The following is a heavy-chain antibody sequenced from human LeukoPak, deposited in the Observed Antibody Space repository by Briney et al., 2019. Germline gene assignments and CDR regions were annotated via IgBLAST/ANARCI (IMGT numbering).Heavy chain of an antibody. CDR2: IRYDGSNK. CDR3: AREGDGYNSPIDY. V-gene: IGHV3-33*08. D-gene: IGHD5-24*01. CDR1: GFTFSSFG. J-gene: IGHJ4*02. Sequence: GGTLRLSCAASGFTFSSFGLSWVRQAPGKGLEWVAFIRYDGSNKYYADSVKGRFTISRDNAKNSLYLQMNSLRAEDTAVYYCAREGDGYNSPIDYRGQGTLVTVSS.